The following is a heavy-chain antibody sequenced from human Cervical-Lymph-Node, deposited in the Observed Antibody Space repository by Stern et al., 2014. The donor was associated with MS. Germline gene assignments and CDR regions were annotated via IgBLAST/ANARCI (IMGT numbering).Heavy chain of an antibody. J-gene: IGHJ6*02. D-gene: IGHD3-3*01. Sequence: QVPLVQSGAEVKKPGASVKVSCKASGYTFTSYYMHWVRQAPGKGLEWVGMIKPSGGRKSYAQKFQGRVTMTRATSTSTVYMEMSSLRFEDTAVYYCARDRPIFGVVINYGMDVWGQGTTVTVSS. CDR3: ARDRPIFGVVINYGMDV. CDR1: GYTFTSYY. V-gene: IGHV1-46*03. CDR2: IKPSGGRK.